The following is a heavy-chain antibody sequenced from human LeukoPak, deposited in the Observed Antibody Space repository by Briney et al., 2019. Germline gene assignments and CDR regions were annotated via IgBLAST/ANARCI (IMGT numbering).Heavy chain of an antibody. CDR3: ATVGLGTGIAAAGNGYYFDS. Sequence: ASVKVSCKVSGYTLTELSMHWVRQAPGKGLEWMGGFDPEDGETIYAQKFQGRVTMTEDTSTDTAYMELSSLRSEDTAVYYCATVGLGTGIAAAGNGYYFDSWGQGTLVTVSS. D-gene: IGHD6-13*01. V-gene: IGHV1-24*01. CDR2: FDPEDGET. CDR1: GYTLTELS. J-gene: IGHJ4*02.